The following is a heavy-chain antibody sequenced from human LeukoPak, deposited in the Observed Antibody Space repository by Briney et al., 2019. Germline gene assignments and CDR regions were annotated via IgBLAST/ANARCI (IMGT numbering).Heavy chain of an antibody. V-gene: IGHV4-59*01. D-gene: IGHD4-17*01. CDR2: IYYSGST. CDR1: GGSISSYY. Sequence: SETLSLTCTVSGGSISSYYWSWIRQPPGKGLEWIGYIYYSGSTNYNPSLKSRVTISVDTSKNQFSLKLSSVTAADTAVYYCARAGNYGDNPWFDYWGQGTLVTVSS. J-gene: IGHJ4*02. CDR3: ARAGNYGDNPWFDY.